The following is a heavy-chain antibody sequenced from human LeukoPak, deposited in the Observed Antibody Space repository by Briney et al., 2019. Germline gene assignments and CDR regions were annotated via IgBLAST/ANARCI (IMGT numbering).Heavy chain of an antibody. CDR1: GYTFTSYD. D-gene: IGHD4-17*01. J-gene: IGHJ6*02. CDR2: MNPNSGNT. V-gene: IGHV1-8*01. Sequence: ASVKVSCKASGYTFTSYDINWVRQATGQGLEWMGWMNPNSGNTGYAQKFQGRVTVTRNTSISTAYMELSSLRSEDTAVYYCARTPTFGDYFGYYYGMDVWGQGTTVTVSS. CDR3: ARTPTFGDYFGYYYGMDV.